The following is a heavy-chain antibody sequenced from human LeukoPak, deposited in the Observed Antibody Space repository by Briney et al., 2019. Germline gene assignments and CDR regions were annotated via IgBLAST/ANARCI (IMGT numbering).Heavy chain of an antibody. CDR1: GGSISSYY. CDR3: ARGSLGLGTLLT. CDR2: IYYSGST. Sequence: SETLSLTCTVSGGSISSYYWSWIRQPPGKGLEWIGYIYYSGSTNYNPSLKSRVTMSVDTSKNQFSLRLNSVTAADTAVYYCARGSLGLGTLLTWGQGTLVTVSS. D-gene: IGHD7-27*01. V-gene: IGHV4-59*01. J-gene: IGHJ4*02.